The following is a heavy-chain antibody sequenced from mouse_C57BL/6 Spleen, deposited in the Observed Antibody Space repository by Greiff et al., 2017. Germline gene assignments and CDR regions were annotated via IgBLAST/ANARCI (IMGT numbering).Heavy chain of an antibody. CDR3: ARGRTGTSCDV. J-gene: IGHJ1*03. D-gene: IGHD4-1*01. V-gene: IGHV1-61*01. Sequence: QVQLKQPGAELVRPGSSVKLSCKASGYTFTSYWMDWVKQRPGQGLEWIGNIYPSDSETHYTQKFKDKATLTVDKASSTAYMQLSSLTSEDSAVYYCARGRTGTSCDVWGTGTTVTVSS. CDR1: GYTFTSYW. CDR2: IYPSDSET.